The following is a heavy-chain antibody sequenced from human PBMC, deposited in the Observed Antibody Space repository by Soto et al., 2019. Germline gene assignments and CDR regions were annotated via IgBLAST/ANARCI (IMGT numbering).Heavy chain of an antibody. CDR2: ISGSGGST. D-gene: IGHD6-13*01. CDR3: AKYGSSSWYTY. Sequence: GGSLRLSCAASGFTFSSYAMSWARQAPGKGLEWVSAISGSGGSTYYADSVKGRFTISRDNSKNTLYLQMNSLRAEDTAVYYCAKYGSSSWYTYWGQGTLVTVSS. CDR1: GFTFSSYA. V-gene: IGHV3-23*01. J-gene: IGHJ4*02.